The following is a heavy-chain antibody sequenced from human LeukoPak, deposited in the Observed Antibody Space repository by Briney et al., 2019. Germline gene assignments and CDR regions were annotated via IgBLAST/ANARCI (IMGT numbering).Heavy chain of an antibody. J-gene: IGHJ4*02. CDR2: ITSSSSYI. CDR3: ARGLGGADY. Sequence: PGGSLRLSCAASGFTFSSYSMNWVRQAPGRGLEWVSSITSSSSYIFYADSVKGRFTISRDNAKSSLYLQMNSLRAEDTAVYYCARGLGGADYWGQGTLVTVSS. V-gene: IGHV3-21*01. CDR1: GFTFSSYS. D-gene: IGHD2-21*01.